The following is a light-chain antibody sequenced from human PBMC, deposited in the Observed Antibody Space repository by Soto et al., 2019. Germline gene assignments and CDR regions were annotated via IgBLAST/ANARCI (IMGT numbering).Light chain of an antibody. CDR3: QLYGISPH. V-gene: IGKV3-15*01. CDR1: QSVITN. CDR2: DAS. Sequence: EIVMTQSPATLSVSPGERATISRRASQSVITNLAWYQQKSGQAPSLLIYDASTRATDIPARFSGGASGTDFTLTIKRLEPEDFAVDYCQLYGISPHVGQGTRLEIK. J-gene: IGKJ5*01.